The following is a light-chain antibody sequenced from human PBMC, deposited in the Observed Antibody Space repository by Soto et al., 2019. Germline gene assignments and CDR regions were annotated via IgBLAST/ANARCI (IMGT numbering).Light chain of an antibody. CDR3: QQFGDSPPAFT. CDR2: GAS. V-gene: IGKV3-20*01. Sequence: ESMLTQSPGTLSLSPGERATLSCRASRSVSSRYITWYQQNPGQAPRLLIYGASSRATGIPDRFSGSASGTYVTLIISRLEAEDFAVYYWQQFGDSPPAFTFGQGTKLEI. CDR1: RSVSSRY. J-gene: IGKJ2*01.